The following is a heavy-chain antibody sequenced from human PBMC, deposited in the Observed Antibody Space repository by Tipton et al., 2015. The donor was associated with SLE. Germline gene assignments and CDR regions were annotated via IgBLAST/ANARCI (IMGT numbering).Heavy chain of an antibody. V-gene: IGHV3-23*01. D-gene: IGHD1-26*01. CDR2: ISAGGDNT. J-gene: IGHJ4*02. CDR1: GFTFSSYW. CDR3: AKDSGSFDY. Sequence: SLRLSCAASGFTFSSYWMFWVRQAPGKGLEWVSAISAGGDNTYYADSVRGRFTISRDNSKNTLYLQMNSLRADDTALYYCAKDSGSFDYWGQGTLVTVSS.